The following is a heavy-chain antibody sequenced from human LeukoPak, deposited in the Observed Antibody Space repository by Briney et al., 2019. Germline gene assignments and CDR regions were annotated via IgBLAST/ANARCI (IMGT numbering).Heavy chain of an antibody. Sequence: GSLRLSCAPSRFALSGYWMHWVPQAPGKGQLWVSRINSDGSSTSYADSVKGRFTISRDNAKNTLYLQMNSLRAEDTAVYYCARDQGGILTGYYTEFDYWGQGTLVTVSS. CDR3: ARDQGGILTGYYTEFDY. CDR1: RFALSGYW. V-gene: IGHV3-74*01. D-gene: IGHD3-9*01. J-gene: IGHJ4*02. CDR2: INSDGSST.